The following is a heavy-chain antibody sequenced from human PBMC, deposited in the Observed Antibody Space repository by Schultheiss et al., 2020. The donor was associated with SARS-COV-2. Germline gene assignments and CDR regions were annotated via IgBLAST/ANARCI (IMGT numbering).Heavy chain of an antibody. CDR1: GFTLSSYG. V-gene: IGHV3-33*01. CDR3: ARDLVQIWFNIGTFDM. J-gene: IGHJ3*02. D-gene: IGHD5-18*01. Sequence: GGSLRLSCVASGFTLSSYGMHWVRQAPGKGLEWVAIMWRDGIKTNHADSVKGRFTISRDNSKNTLYLQMNTLRVEDTAMYYCARDLVQIWFNIGTFDMWGQGTMVTVSS. CDR2: MWRDGIKT.